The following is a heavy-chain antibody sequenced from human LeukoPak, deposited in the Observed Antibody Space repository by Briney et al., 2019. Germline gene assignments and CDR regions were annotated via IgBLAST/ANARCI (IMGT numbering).Heavy chain of an antibody. V-gene: IGHV4-59*01. CDR2: IYYSGIT. Sequence: PSETLSLTCTVSGASITTYYWSWIRQPPGKGLEWLGFIYYSGITNYNPSLKSRVTISVDTSKNQFSLRLASVTAADTAVYYCARGRTTYYSDSTGYYRDAFDIWGQGTKVTVSS. J-gene: IGHJ3*02. D-gene: IGHD3-22*01. CDR1: GASITTYY. CDR3: ARGRTTYYSDSTGYYRDAFDI.